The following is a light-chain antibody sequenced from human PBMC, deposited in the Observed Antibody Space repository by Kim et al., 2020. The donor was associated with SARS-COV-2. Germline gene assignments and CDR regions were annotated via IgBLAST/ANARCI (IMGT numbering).Light chain of an antibody. V-gene: IGKV1-27*01. CDR1: QDISNY. Sequence: DIQMTQSPSSLSASVGDRVTITCRASQDISNYLAWFQLKPGKAPKLLIYAASALQPGVPSRFSGSGSGTDFTLTVTSLLPEDVATYYCQKCDSAPWTFGQGTKVEIK. CDR2: AAS. CDR3: QKCDSAPWT. J-gene: IGKJ1*01.